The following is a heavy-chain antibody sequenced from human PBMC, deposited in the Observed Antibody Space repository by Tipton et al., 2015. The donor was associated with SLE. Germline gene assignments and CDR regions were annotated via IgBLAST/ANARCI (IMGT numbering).Heavy chain of an antibody. J-gene: IGHJ4*02. CDR2: IHYSGTT. V-gene: IGHV4-59*11. CDR1: GVSLSSHY. Sequence: TLSLTCTVSGVSLSSHYWSWIRQSPGKGLEWIGYIHYSGTTNYNPSLRGRVTVSVDTSKNQFSLRLTSVTAADTAVYYCARHLGASFDFWGQGILVTVSS. CDR3: ARHLGASFDF.